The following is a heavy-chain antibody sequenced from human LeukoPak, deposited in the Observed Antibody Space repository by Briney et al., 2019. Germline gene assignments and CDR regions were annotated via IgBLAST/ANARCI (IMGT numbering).Heavy chain of an antibody. CDR3: TRDSGLTGYDLLDY. J-gene: IGHJ4*02. CDR2: IKNDGSEK. Sequence: GGSLRLSCAASGFPFSTYWITWVRQAPGKGLEWVANIKNDGSEKNYVDSVKGRFTISRDNAENSLFLQVNSLRVEDTAIYYCTRDSGLTGYDLLDYWGQGTLVTVSS. V-gene: IGHV3-7*01. CDR1: GFPFSTYW. D-gene: IGHD5-12*01.